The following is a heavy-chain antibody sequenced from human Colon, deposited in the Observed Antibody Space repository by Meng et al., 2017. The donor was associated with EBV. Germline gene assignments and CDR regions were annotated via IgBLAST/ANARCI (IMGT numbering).Heavy chain of an antibody. V-gene: IGHV4-34*12. CDR2: IIHGGSP. D-gene: IGHD2-8*02. Sequence: QVQLQQWGAGRLKPSETLSLPCAGNGGSLSGAYWNWIRQPPGKGLEWIGEIIHGGSPSYNPSLKSRVTISIDTSKNQLSLMLSSVTAADTAVYYCARRPTGIDYWGQGTLVTVSS. J-gene: IGHJ4*02. CDR1: GGSLSGAY. CDR3: ARRPTGIDY.